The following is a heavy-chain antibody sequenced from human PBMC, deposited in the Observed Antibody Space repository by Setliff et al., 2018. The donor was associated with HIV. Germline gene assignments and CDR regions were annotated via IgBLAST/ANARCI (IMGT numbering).Heavy chain of an antibody. CDR2: IYTTGST. CDR1: GGSIGSGSHY. D-gene: IGHD1-26*01. CDR3: AKTSVGATGLYAFDI. Sequence: TLSLTCTVSGGSIGSGSHYWGWIRQPAGKGLEWIGHIYTTGSTNYNPSLKSRVTISADASNNQFSLRLTSMTAADTAVYYCAKTSVGATGLYAFDIWGQGTMVTVSS. V-gene: IGHV4-61*09. J-gene: IGHJ3*02.